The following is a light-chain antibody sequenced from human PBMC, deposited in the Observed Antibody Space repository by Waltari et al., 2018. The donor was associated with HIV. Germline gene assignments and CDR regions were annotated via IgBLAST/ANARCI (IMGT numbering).Light chain of an antibody. CDR2: DVN. V-gene: IGLV2-14*03. CDR3: ASYTVNSTGV. CDR1: ASDIGRYNY. J-gene: IGLJ1*01. Sequence: QSALSQPASVSASPGPSVAISCPARASDIGRYNYVSWYQQHPDKTPRLILFDVNNRPSGISDRFSGSKSGTTASLTISTVETDDEADYYCASYTVNSTGVFGSGTKLTVL.